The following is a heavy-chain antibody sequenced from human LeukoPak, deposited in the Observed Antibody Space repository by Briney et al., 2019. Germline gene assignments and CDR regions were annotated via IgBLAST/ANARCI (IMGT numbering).Heavy chain of an antibody. J-gene: IGHJ4*02. Sequence: GGSLRLSCAASGFTFSSYWMDWVRQAPGEGLEWVANIKQDGREKYYVDSVKGRSTISRDKAKNSLYMQMSNVRVVHTAVYYCARYKYGAYFDSWGQGTLVTVSS. D-gene: IGHD4-17*01. CDR2: IKQDGREK. V-gene: IGHV3-7*04. CDR1: GFTFSSYW. CDR3: ARYKYGAYFDS.